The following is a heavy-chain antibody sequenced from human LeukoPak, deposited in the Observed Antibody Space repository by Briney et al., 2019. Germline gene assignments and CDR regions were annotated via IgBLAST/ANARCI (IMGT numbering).Heavy chain of an antibody. CDR1: GNYW. CDR2: INSDGSWT. V-gene: IGHV3-74*01. J-gene: IGHJ4*02. CDR3: VSFYETY. D-gene: IGHD2-2*01. Sequence: GGSLRLSCAASGNYWMHWVRQAPGKGLVWVSHINSDGSWTSYADSVKGRFTISKDNAKNMVYLQMNNLRAEDTAVYYCVSFYETYWGRGTLVTVSS.